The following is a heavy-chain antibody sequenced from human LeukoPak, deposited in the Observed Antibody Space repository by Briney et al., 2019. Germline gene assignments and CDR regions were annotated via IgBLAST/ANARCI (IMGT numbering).Heavy chain of an antibody. J-gene: IGHJ4*02. Sequence: SVKVSCKASGYTFTSYGISWVRQAPGQGLEWMGRIIPILGIANYAQKFQGRVTITADKSTSTAYMELSSLRSEDTAVYYCASLYHSSSFYFDYWGQGTLVTVSS. CDR1: GYTFTSYG. V-gene: IGHV1-69*04. CDR3: ASLYHSSSFYFDY. D-gene: IGHD6-6*01. CDR2: IIPILGIA.